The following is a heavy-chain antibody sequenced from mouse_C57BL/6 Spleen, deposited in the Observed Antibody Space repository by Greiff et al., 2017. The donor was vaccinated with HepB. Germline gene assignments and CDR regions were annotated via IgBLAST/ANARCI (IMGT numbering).Heavy chain of an antibody. CDR1: GFTFTDYY. Sequence: EVQLVESGGGLVQPGGSLSLSCAASGFTFTDYYMSWVRQPPGKALEWLGFIRNKANGYTTEYSASVKGRFTISRDNSHSILYLQMNALRAEDSATYCCASYPPEAYAMDYWGQGTSVTVSS. CDR2: IRNKANGYTT. V-gene: IGHV7-3*01. J-gene: IGHJ4*01. CDR3: ASYPPEAYAMDY.